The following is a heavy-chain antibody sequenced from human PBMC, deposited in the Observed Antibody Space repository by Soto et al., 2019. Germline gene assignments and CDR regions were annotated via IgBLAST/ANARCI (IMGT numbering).Heavy chain of an antibody. CDR1: GCSFSWYY. D-gene: IGHD1-26*01. J-gene: IGHJ5*02. V-gene: IGHV4-34*01. Sequence: QVQLQQWGAGLLKTSETMSLTCAVYGCSFSWYYWSWSRQPPGKGLECIGEINHSGSTNYNPSLSSRVTTSVDTSKNQFSLKLSSVTAAATAVYYCARGCRRVPMLGARRGCFDHWGQGTLVTVSS. CDR2: INHSGST. CDR3: ARGCRRVPMLGARRGCFDH.